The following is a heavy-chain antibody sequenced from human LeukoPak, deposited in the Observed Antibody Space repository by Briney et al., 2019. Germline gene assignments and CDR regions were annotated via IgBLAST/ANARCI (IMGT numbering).Heavy chain of an antibody. Sequence: GGSLRLSCAASGFTFSSYVMSWVRQAPGKGLEWVSAISGSGGSTYYADSVKGRFTISRDNSKNTLYLQMNSLRAEDTAVYYCAKDYYGDYYGSGSYYLGYFDYWGQGTLVTVSS. CDR3: AKDYYGDYYGSGSYYLGYFDY. CDR2: ISGSGGST. D-gene: IGHD3-10*01. J-gene: IGHJ4*02. V-gene: IGHV3-23*01. CDR1: GFTFSSYV.